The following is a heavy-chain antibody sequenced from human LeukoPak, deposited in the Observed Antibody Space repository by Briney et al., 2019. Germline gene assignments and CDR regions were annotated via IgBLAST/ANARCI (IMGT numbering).Heavy chain of an antibody. J-gene: IGHJ4*02. CDR1: GYTFTELS. Sequence: ASVKVSCKASGYTFTELSMQWVRQAPGKGLEWMGGFDPEEGETIYAQKFQGRATMTADTSTDTAYMELSSLRSEDTAVYYCAREASVTMVRGVMNYWGQGTLVTVSS. CDR3: AREASVTMVRGVMNY. CDR2: FDPEEGET. D-gene: IGHD3-10*01. V-gene: IGHV1-24*01.